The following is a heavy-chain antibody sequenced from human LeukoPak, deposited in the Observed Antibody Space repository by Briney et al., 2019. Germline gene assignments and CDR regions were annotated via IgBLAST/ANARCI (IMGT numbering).Heavy chain of an antibody. CDR2: IYYSGST. V-gene: IGHV4-61*01. J-gene: IGHJ4*02. Sequence: SETLSLTCTVSGSSMSSDYYWSWIRQPPGKGLEWIGYIYYSGSTNYNPSLKSRVTISVDTSKNQFSLKLSSVTAADTAVYYCARVGGPGSYPFDYWGQGTLVTVSS. CDR3: ARVGGPGSYPFDY. D-gene: IGHD3-10*01. CDR1: GSSMSSDYY.